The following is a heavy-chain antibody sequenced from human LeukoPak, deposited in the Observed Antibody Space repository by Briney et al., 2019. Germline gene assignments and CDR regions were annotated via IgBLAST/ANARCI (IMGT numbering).Heavy chain of an antibody. Sequence: GGSLRLSCAASGFTFSNDAMSWVRQAPGKGLEWVSGISGSGGDTYYADSVKGRFTISRDNSKNTLYLQMNSLRAEDTAVYYCPKDRPCTNNICHGDFDYWGQGTLVTVSS. J-gene: IGHJ4*02. CDR1: GFTFSNDA. D-gene: IGHD2-8*01. CDR2: ISGSGGDT. CDR3: PKDRPCTNNICHGDFDY. V-gene: IGHV3-23*01.